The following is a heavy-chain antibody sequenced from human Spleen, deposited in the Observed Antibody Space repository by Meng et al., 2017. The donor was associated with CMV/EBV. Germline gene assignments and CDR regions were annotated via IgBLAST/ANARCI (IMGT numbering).Heavy chain of an antibody. D-gene: IGHD3-3*01. J-gene: IGHJ6*02. CDR3: AGASQELRFLEWLGEGLGYGMDV. Sequence: GGSLRLSCIASGFTFSSYKMNWVRQAPGKGLEWLSYISASGDAKDYADFVKGRFTISRDNAKNSLYLEMNSLRVDDTAVFYCAGASQELRFLEWLGEGLGYGMDVWGQGTTVTVSS. CDR2: ISASGDAK. CDR1: GFTFSSYK. V-gene: IGHV3-48*03.